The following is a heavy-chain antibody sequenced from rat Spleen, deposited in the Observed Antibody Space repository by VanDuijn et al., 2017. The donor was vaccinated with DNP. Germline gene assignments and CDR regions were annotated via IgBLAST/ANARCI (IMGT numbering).Heavy chain of an antibody. CDR1: GFTFSDYA. Sequence: EVQLVESGGGLVQPGNSLKLSCAASGFTFSDYAMAWVRQSPEKGLEWVATIIYDGGRNYYRDSVKGRFTISRDNVKSTLYLQMDSMRSEDTATYYCTKHKGSSSSYAMDAWGQGTSVTVSS. D-gene: IGHD1-2*01. CDR3: TKHKGSSSSYAMDA. CDR2: IIYDGGRN. V-gene: IGHV5S10*01. J-gene: IGHJ4*01.